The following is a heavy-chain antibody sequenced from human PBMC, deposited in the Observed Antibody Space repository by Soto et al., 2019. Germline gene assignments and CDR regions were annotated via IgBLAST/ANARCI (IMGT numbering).Heavy chain of an antibody. J-gene: IGHJ6*02. CDR1: GYTFTSSG. Sequence: CKASGYTFTSSGISWVRQSPGQGIEWMGWISAYNGNTNYAQKLQGRVTMTTDTSTSTAYMELRSLRSDDTAVYYCARDWVVYAIRGDYYYGMDVWGQGTTVTAP. CDR2: ISAYNGNT. D-gene: IGHD2-8*02. CDR3: ARDWVVYAIRGDYYYGMDV. V-gene: IGHV1-18*01.